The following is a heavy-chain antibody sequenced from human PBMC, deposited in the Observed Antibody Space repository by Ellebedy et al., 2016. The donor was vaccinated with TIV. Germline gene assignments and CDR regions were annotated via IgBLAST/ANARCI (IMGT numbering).Heavy chain of an antibody. J-gene: IGHJ2*01. CDR2: SFMGGST. Sequence: SETLSLXCTVSGGSFSSYYWSWIRQAAGKGLEWIGRSFMGGSTTYNPSLKNRVTMSVDVSTTQLSLNLSAVTAADTAVYFCARLRQSRDRSHWYFDLWGRGTLVTVSS. CDR3: ARLRQSRDRSHWYFDL. CDR1: GGSFSSYY. V-gene: IGHV4-4*07. D-gene: IGHD1-14*01.